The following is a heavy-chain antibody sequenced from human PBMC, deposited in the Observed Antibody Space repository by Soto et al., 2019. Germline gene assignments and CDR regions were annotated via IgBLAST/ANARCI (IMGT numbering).Heavy chain of an antibody. CDR2: ISWNSGSI. CDR3: AKDGFHDYIWGSYRYTRLDY. Sequence: DVQLVESGGGLVQPGRSLRLSCAASGFTFDDYAMHWVRQAPGKGLEWVSGISWNSGSIGYADSVKGRFTISRDNAKNSLYLQMNSLRAEDTALYYCAKDGFHDYIWGSYRYTRLDYWGQGTLVTVSS. V-gene: IGHV3-9*01. D-gene: IGHD3-16*02. J-gene: IGHJ4*02. CDR1: GFTFDDYA.